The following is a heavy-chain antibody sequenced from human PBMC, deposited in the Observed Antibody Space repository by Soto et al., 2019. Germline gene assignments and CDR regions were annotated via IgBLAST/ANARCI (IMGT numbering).Heavy chain of an antibody. D-gene: IGHD1-20*01. CDR2: IKRDGSET. J-gene: IGHJ4*02. Sequence: EVQLVESGGGLVQPGGSRRLSCAAPTFIFSTYWMTWVRQAPGKGLEGVANIKRDGSETHYADSVKGRFTISRDNAKNSLYLQMNSLRVEDTAVYYCVGDGNNWNDFDYWGQGTLVTVSS. CDR3: VGDGNNWNDFDY. V-gene: IGHV3-7*01. CDR1: TFIFSTYW.